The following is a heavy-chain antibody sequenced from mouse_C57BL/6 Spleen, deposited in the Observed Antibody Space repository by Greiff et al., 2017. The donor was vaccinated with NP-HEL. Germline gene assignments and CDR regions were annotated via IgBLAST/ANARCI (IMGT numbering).Heavy chain of an antibody. V-gene: IGHV1-54*01. CDR1: GYAFTNYL. CDR2: INPGSGGT. J-gene: IGHJ4*01. Sequence: QVQLQQSGAELVRPGTSVKVSCKASGYAFTNYLIEWVKQRPGRGLEWIGVINPGSGGTNYNEKFKGKATLTADKSSSTAYMQLSSLTSEDSAVYFCAREITTAAMDYWGQGTSVTVSS. CDR3: AREITTAAMDY. D-gene: IGHD1-1*01.